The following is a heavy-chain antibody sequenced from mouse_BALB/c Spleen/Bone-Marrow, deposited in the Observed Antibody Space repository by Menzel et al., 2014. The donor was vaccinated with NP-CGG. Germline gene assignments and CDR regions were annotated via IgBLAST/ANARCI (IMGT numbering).Heavy chain of an antibody. J-gene: IGHJ4*01. CDR2: IYPGGGYT. CDR3: AVHGEAMDY. V-gene: IGHV1-63*02. Sequence: QVHVKQSGAELVRPGTSVKMSCKAAGYTFTNYWIGWVKQRPGHGLEWIGDIYPGGGYTNYNEKSKGKATLTADTSSSTAYMQLSSLTSEDSAVYYCAVHGEAMDYWGQGTSVTVSS. CDR1: GYTFTNYW.